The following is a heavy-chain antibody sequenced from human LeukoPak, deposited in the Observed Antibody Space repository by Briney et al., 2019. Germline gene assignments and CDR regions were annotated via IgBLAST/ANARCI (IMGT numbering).Heavy chain of an antibody. V-gene: IGHV4-59*01. CDR2: IYYTGTT. J-gene: IGHJ4*02. D-gene: IGHD5-12*01. CDR3: ARGFDSKSTYFDY. Sequence: SETLSLTCAVSGGSINNYYWSWIRQPPGKGLELIVYIYYTGTTDYNPSLKSRVTISVDTSKNQFSLRLTSVTAADTAVYYCARGFDSKSTYFDYWGQGTLVTVSS. CDR1: GGSINNYY.